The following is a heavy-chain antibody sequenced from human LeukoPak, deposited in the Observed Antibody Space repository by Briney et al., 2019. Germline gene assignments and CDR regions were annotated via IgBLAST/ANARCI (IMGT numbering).Heavy chain of an antibody. D-gene: IGHD6-6*01. J-gene: IGHJ5*02. CDR1: GFTFSTYA. Sequence: GGSLRLSCAASGFTFSTYAMSWVRQAPGKGLEWVSVVSGTGGRTYYADSVKGRFTISRDNSKNTLCLQVNSLRAEDTALYYCVKASSSSPQYNWFDAWGQGTLVTVSS. V-gene: IGHV3-23*01. CDR3: VKASSSSPQYNWFDA. CDR2: VSGTGGRT.